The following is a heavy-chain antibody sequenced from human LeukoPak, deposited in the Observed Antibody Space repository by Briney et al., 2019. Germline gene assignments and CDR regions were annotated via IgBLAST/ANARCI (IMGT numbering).Heavy chain of an antibody. CDR1: GGSFSDYY. D-gene: IGHD3-16*01. V-gene: IGHV4-34*01. Sequence: PSETLSLTCAVYGGSFSDYYWSWIRQPPGKGLEWIGEINHSGSTNYNPSLKSRVTISVDTSRNQFSLKLSSVTAADTAMYYCARGRTVWNYWGQGILVTVSS. J-gene: IGHJ4*02. CDR2: INHSGST. CDR3: ARGRTVWNY.